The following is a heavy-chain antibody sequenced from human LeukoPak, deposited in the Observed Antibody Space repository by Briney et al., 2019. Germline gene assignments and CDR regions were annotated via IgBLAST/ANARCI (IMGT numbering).Heavy chain of an antibody. Sequence: VASVKVSCKASGYTFTGYYMHWVRQAPGQGLEWMGWINPNSGGTNYAQKFQERVTITRDMSTSTAYMELSSLRSEDTAVYYCAATLTTVTSQSGRFDPWGQGTLVTVSS. J-gene: IGHJ5*02. D-gene: IGHD4-17*01. V-gene: IGHV1-2*02. CDR1: GYTFTGYY. CDR3: AATLTTVTSQSGRFDP. CDR2: INPNSGGT.